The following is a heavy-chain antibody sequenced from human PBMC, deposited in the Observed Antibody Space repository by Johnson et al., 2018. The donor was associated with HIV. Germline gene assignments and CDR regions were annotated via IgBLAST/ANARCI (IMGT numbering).Heavy chain of an antibody. D-gene: IGHD2/OR15-2a*01. V-gene: IGHV3-23*04. J-gene: IGHJ3*02. CDR2: ISGSGGST. CDR3: ARYFLRLLDAFDI. CDR1: GFTFGSYA. Sequence: VQLVESGGGVVQPGRSLRLSCAASGFTFGSYAMSWVRQAPGKGLEWVSTISGSGGSTYYADSVKKGRFTISRDNSENSLYLQMNSLRAEDTAVYYCARYFLRLLDAFDIWGQGTMVTVSS.